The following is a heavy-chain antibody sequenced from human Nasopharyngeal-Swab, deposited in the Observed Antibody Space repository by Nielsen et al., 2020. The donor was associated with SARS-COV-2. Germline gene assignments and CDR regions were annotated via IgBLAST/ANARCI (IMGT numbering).Heavy chain of an antibody. J-gene: IGHJ3*02. D-gene: IGHD3-3*01. CDR1: GFVFSSYE. CDR3: ARDWVEITIFGVVQDAFDI. Sequence: GGSLRLSCAASGFVFSSYEMNWVRQAPGKGLEWASYISTTGRNIYYADSVKGRFTVSRDNAKNSLFLQLNSLRADDTAVYYCARDWVEITIFGVVQDAFDIWGQGTMVTVSS. CDR2: ISTTGRNI. V-gene: IGHV3-48*03.